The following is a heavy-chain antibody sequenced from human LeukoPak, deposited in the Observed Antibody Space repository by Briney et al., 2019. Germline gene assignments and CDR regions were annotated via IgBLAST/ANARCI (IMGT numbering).Heavy chain of an antibody. Sequence: GGSLRLSCAASGFTFSSYEMNWVRQAPGKGLEWVSYISSSGSTIYYADSVKGRFTISRDNAKNSLYLQMNSLRAEDTAVYYCARQRYSSRWYYFDYWGQGTLVTVSS. J-gene: IGHJ4*02. CDR2: ISSSGSTI. CDR3: ARQRYSSRWYYFDY. V-gene: IGHV3-48*03. D-gene: IGHD6-13*01. CDR1: GFTFSSYE.